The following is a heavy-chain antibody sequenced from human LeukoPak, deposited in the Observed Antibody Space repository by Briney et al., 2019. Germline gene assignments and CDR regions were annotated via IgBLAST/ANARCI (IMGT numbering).Heavy chain of an antibody. D-gene: IGHD3-10*01. CDR1: GFTFSSYA. CDR3: ARGKLLWFGEPGGGFDP. J-gene: IGHJ5*02. CDR2: ISYDGSNK. Sequence: PGGSLRLSCAASGFTFSSYAMHWVRQAPGKGLEWVAVISYDGSNKYYADSVKGRFTISRDNSKNTLYLQMNSLRAEDTAVYYCARGKLLWFGEPGGGFDPWGQGTLVTVSS. V-gene: IGHV3-30*04.